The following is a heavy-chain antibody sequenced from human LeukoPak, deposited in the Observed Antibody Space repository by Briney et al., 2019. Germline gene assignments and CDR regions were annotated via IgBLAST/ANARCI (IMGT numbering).Heavy chain of an antibody. CDR1: GFTFDDYG. D-gene: IGHD3-10*02. CDR3: ARGFVCSD. Sequence: GGSLRLSCAASGFTFDDYGMSWVRQAPGKGLEWVSVIYSGGSTYYADSVKGRFTISRDNSKNTLYLQMNSLRAEDTAVYYCARGFVCSDWGQGTLVTVSS. J-gene: IGHJ4*02. CDR2: IYSGGST. V-gene: IGHV3-66*01.